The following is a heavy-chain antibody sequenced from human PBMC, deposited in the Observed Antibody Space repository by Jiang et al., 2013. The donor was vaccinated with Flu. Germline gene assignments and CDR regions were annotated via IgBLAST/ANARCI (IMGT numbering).Heavy chain of an antibody. CDR3: AKGNSGSAFDY. D-gene: IGHD3-10*01. CDR1: GFTFSNYV. V-gene: IGHV3-23*01. CDR2: ISGSGGST. Sequence: VQLLESGGGLVQPGGSLRLSCAASGFTFSNYVMTWVRQAPGKGLEWVSSISGSGGSTYYADSVKGRFTISRDNSKNTLYLQMNSLRAEDTAVYYCAKGNSGSAFDYWGQGTLVTVSS. J-gene: IGHJ4*02.